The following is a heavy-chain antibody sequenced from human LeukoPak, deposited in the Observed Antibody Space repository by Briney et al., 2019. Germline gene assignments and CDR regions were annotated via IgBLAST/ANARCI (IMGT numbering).Heavy chain of an antibody. CDR1: GFTFSDFG. V-gene: IGHV3-64*01. J-gene: IGHJ5*01. CDR3: TRGLCRSGCYSPDS. CDR2: ITGSRDST. Sequence: PGGSLRLSCAASGFTFSDFGMHWVRQAPGKGLEYVAGITGSRDSTYYANSVKGRFTISRDNSMSALYLQLGSLSTEDMGVYYCTRGLCRSGCYSPDSWGQGTLVTVSS. D-gene: IGHD2-21*02.